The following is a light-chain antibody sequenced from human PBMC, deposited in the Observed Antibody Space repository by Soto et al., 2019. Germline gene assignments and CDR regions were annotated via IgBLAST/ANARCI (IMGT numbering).Light chain of an antibody. J-gene: IGKJ4*01. CDR2: DAT. Sequence: VVLTQSPATLSLSLGESATLSCRASQSVVSNLAWYQQKRGQAPRLLIYDATERATGIPARFTVSRSGTDFTLSISSLEHDDFAVYYCQQRSDRLSFGGGTVVEI. CDR3: QQRSDRLS. V-gene: IGKV3-11*01. CDR1: QSVVSN.